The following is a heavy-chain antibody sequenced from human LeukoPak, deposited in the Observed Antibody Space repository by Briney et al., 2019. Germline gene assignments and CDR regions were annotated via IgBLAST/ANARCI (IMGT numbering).Heavy chain of an antibody. CDR1: GFTFSSYW. D-gene: IGHD3-22*01. V-gene: IGHV3-7*01. Sequence: GGSLRLSCAASGFTFSSYWMSWVRQAPGKGLEWVANIKQDGSEKYYVDSVKGRFTISRDNAKNSLYLQMNSLRAEDTAVYYCARSGWLLQTSGAFDIWGQGTMVTVSS. J-gene: IGHJ3*02. CDR2: IKQDGSEK. CDR3: ARSGWLLQTSGAFDI.